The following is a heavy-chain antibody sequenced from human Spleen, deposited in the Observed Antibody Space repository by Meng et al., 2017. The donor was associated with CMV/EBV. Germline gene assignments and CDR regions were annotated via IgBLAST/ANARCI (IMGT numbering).Heavy chain of an antibody. V-gene: IGHV4-30-4*08. J-gene: IGHJ4*02. CDR1: GGLLRRGDFY. D-gene: IGHD3-10*01. Sequence: PLQAAGHAMVDPTKTLPLPQPVYGGLLRRGDFYWSWLPPPPGKGLEWIGYLYYRWNHYSTPSLKSRVTISVDTSKNQFSLKLSSVTAADTAVYYCARALLWFGELNDYWGQGTLVTVSS. CDR3: ARALLWFGELNDY. CDR2: LYYRWNH.